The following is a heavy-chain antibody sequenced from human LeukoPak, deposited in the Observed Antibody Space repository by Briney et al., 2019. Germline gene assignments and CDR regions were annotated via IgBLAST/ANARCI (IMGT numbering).Heavy chain of an antibody. CDR2: ISGSGGST. CDR3: ARDKNYYGSGSPSLDAFDI. Sequence: GGSLRLSCAASGFTFSSHAMSWVRQAPGKGLEWVSAISGSGGSTYYADSVKGRFTISRDNSKNTLYLHMNSLRAEDTAVYYCARDKNYYGSGSPSLDAFDIWGQGTMVTVSS. D-gene: IGHD3-10*01. J-gene: IGHJ3*02. V-gene: IGHV3-23*01. CDR1: GFTFSSHA.